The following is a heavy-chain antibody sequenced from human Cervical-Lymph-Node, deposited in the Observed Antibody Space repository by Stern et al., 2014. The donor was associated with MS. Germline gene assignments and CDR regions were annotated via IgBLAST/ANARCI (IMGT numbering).Heavy chain of an antibody. CDR2: ISPDSETI. CDR1: GFTFSDYY. J-gene: IGHJ4*02. CDR3: VRGSVYGGRRF. V-gene: IGHV3-11*01. D-gene: IGHD4-23*01. Sequence: VHLVESGGGLVKPGGSLRLSCAASGFTFSDYYMSWIRQAPGKGLEWISYISPDSETINYTDFVKGRFTVSRDNSKNSMCLQRNSLRAEDTAFYYCVRGSVYGGRRFWGQGTLVTVSS.